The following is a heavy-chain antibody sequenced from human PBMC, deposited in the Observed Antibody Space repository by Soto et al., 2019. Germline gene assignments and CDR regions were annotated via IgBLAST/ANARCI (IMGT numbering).Heavy chain of an antibody. J-gene: IGHJ5*02. D-gene: IGHD2-15*01. Sequence: GESLKISCRTSVYSFTTYWIGWVRQMPGKGLEWVGLIFPGDSDTRYSPSFQGQVTISADKSISIAYLQWDSLKASDTAMYYCVRLVDSGWFDPWGQGTLVTVSS. CDR2: IFPGDSDT. CDR1: VYSFTTYW. CDR3: VRLVDSGWFDP. V-gene: IGHV5-51*01.